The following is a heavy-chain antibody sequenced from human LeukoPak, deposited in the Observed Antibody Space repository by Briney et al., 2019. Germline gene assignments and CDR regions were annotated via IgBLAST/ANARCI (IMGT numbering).Heavy chain of an antibody. CDR2: INSDGSSI. CDR3: ARDYSDDYNFDY. D-gene: IGHD4/OR15-4a*01. Sequence: PGGSLRLSCAASGFVFSNNWMYWVRQAPGRGLVWVSRINSDGSSIAYADFVRGRFTISRDNAKNTLFLQMNSLRAEDTAVYYCARDYSDDYNFDYWGQGTLVTVSS. CDR1: GFVFSNNW. J-gene: IGHJ4*02. V-gene: IGHV3-74*01.